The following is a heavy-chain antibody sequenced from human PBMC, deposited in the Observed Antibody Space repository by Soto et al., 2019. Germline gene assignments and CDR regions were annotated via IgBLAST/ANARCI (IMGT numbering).Heavy chain of an antibody. CDR2: ISWNSETI. J-gene: IGHJ4*02. CDR1: GLNFDDCA. CDR3: AKDISWGAEYRHGQLAFES. V-gene: IGHV3-9*01. D-gene: IGHD3-16*01. Sequence: GGDLRHSCAGTGLNFDDCAMHWVRQAPGKGLEWVSGISWNSETIGYADSVKGRFTISRDHAKSSLYLQLDSLRPEDTAFYYCAKDISWGAEYRHGQLAFESWGQGT.